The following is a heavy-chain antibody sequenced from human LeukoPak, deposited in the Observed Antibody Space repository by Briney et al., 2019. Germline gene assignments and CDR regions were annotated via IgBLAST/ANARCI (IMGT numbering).Heavy chain of an antibody. CDR1: GFTLSSYA. D-gene: IGHD4-17*01. J-gene: IGHJ4*02. Sequence: PGGSLRLSCAASGFTLSSYAMTWVRQAPGKGLEWVSAISDSGDSTYYADSVKGRFTISRGNSKNTLYLQMNSLRAEDTAVYYCARDYGDRCFDYWGQGTLVTVSS. V-gene: IGHV3-23*01. CDR2: ISDSGDST. CDR3: ARDYGDRCFDY.